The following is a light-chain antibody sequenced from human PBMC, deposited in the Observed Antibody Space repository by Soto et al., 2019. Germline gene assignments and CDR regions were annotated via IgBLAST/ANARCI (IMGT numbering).Light chain of an antibody. CDR1: QSVTSNY. CDR3: QQYNNWPIT. CDR2: GAS. J-gene: IGKJ5*01. V-gene: IGKV3-20*01. Sequence: ETVLTQSPGTLSLSPGERATLSCRASQSVTSNYLAWYQQKPGQAPRLLIFGASGRATGIPDRFSGSGSGTDFTLTISRLEPEDFAVYYCQQYNNWPITFGQGTRLEIK.